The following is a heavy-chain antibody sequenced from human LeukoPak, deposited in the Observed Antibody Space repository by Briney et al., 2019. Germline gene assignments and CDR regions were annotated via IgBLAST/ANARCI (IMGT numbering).Heavy chain of an antibody. J-gene: IGHJ4*02. CDR3: ARDSPGYSSSWYERGFDY. CDR2: IYYSGST. Sequence: SETLSLTCTVSGGSISSSSYYWGWIRQPPGKGLEWIGSIYYSGSTYYNPSLKSRVTISVDTSKNQFSLKLSSVTAADTAVYYCARDSPGYSSSWYERGFDYWGQGTLVTVSS. D-gene: IGHD6-13*01. CDR1: GGSISSSSYY. V-gene: IGHV4-39*07.